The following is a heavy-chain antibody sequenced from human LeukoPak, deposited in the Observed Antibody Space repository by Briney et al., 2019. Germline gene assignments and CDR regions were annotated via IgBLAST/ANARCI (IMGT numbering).Heavy chain of an antibody. CDR2: ISYDGSNK. V-gene: IGHV3-30*04. CDR1: GFTFSSYA. J-gene: IGHJ4*02. Sequence: GGSLRLSCAASGFTFSSYAMLWLRQAPGKGLEGVAVISYDGSNKYYAASVKGRFTISRDNSKNTLYLQMNSLRAEDTAVYYCARIPITMIVVVNPIRNDYWGQGALVTVSS. D-gene: IGHD3-22*01. CDR3: ARIPITMIVVVNPIRNDY.